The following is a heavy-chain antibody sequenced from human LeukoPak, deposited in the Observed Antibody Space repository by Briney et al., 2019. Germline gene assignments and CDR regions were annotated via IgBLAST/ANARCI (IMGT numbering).Heavy chain of an antibody. D-gene: IGHD1-1*01. CDR3: ARSATGGELNWLDP. V-gene: IGHV4-4*07. CDR2: IFTSGST. J-gene: IGHJ5*02. CDR1: DDSVSTRNYY. Sequence: SETLSLTCTVSDDSVSTRNYYWNWIRQPAGKGLEWIGRIFTSGSTDYSPSLKGRVAISLDKSRNQFSLKMTSLTAADTAVYFCARSATGGELNWLDPWGQGTLVTVSS.